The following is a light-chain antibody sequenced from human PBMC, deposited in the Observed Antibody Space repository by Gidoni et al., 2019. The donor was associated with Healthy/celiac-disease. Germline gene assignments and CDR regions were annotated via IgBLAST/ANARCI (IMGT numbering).Light chain of an antibody. Sequence: DNVGKQTQIYLSVTRGQPAYITCKSSPSLLQRDGRTYLDWYLQKPGLAPQLLIYEVSNRFSGVPDRFSGSGSGTDFTLKISRVEAEAVAFYYCMQSIQFPLTFXRXTKVEIK. CDR2: EVS. J-gene: IGKJ4*01. V-gene: IGKV2D-29*01. CDR3: MQSIQFPLT. CDR1: PSLLQRDGRTY.